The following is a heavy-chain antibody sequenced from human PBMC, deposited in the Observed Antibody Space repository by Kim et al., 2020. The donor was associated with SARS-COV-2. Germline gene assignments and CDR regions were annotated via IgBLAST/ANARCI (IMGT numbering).Heavy chain of an antibody. CDR2: INHSGST. J-gene: IGHJ4*02. V-gene: IGHV4-34*01. Sequence: SETLSLTCAVYGGSFSGYYWSWIRQPPGKGLEWIGEINHSGSTNYNPSLKSRVTISVDTSKNQFSLKLSSVTAADTAVYYCARGEWGYCSSTSCYWPYPHFDYWGQGTLVTVSS. CDR1: GGSFSGYY. CDR3: ARGEWGYCSSTSCYWPYPHFDY. D-gene: IGHD2-2*01.